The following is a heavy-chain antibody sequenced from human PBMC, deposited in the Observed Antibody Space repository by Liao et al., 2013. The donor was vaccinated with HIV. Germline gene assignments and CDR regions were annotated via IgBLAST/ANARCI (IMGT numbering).Heavy chain of an antibody. V-gene: IGHV4-59*08. J-gene: IGHJ3*02. CDR1: GASISSYY. D-gene: IGHD3-10*01. CDR2: IHYSGST. Sequence: QVQLQESGPGLVKPSETLSLTCTVSGASISSYYWSWIRQPPGKGLEWIGYIHYSGSTYFNPSLKSRLRISLDTSKNQFSLRLRSVTAADTAVYYCARGPYYYGSGSLDIWGQGTMVIVSS. CDR3: ARGPYYYGSGSLDI.